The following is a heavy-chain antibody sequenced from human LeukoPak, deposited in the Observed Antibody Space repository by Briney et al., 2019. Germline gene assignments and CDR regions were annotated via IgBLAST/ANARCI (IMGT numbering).Heavy chain of an antibody. CDR1: GYTLTELS. CDR2: FDPEDGET. V-gene: IGHV1-24*01. Sequence: ASVKVSCKVSGYTLTELSMHWVRQAPGKGLEWMGGFDPEDGETIYAQKFQGRVTMTEDTSTDTAYMELSSLRSKDTAVYYCATVPYYDSSGYYTSWGQGTLVTVSS. D-gene: IGHD3-22*01. J-gene: IGHJ4*02. CDR3: ATVPYYDSSGYYTS.